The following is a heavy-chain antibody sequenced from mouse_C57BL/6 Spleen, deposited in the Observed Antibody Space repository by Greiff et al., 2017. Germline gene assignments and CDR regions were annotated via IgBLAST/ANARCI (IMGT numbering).Heavy chain of an antibody. J-gene: IGHJ4*01. Sequence: VQLQQSGPVLVKPGASVKMSCKASGYTFTDYYMNWVKQSHGKSLEWIGVINPYNGGTSYNQKFKGKATLTVDKSSSTAYMELNSLTSEDSAVYYRARRYYGNGYAMDYWGQGTSVTVSS. CDR2: INPYNGGT. D-gene: IGHD2-1*01. V-gene: IGHV1-19*01. CDR3: ARRYYGNGYAMDY. CDR1: GYTFTDYY.